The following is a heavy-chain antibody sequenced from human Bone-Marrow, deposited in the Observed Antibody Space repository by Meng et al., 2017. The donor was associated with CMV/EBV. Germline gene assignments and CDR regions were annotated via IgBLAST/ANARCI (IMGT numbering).Heavy chain of an antibody. CDR1: GGTFSSYA. D-gene: IGHD2-2*01. J-gene: IGHJ6*02. Sequence: SVKVSCNASGGTFSSYAISWVRQAPGQGIEWMGGIIPILGIAKYAQKFQGRVTITADKSTSTAYMELSSLRSEDTAVYYCARGFVVVPERYYGMDVWGQGTTVTVSS. CDR3: ARGFVVVPERYYGMDV. V-gene: IGHV1-69*10. CDR2: IIPILGIA.